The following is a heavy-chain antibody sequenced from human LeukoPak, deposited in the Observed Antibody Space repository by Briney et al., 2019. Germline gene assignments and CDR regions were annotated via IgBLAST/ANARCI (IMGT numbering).Heavy chain of an antibody. CDR3: ARGGPSSPNWFDP. CDR2: INHSGST. D-gene: IGHD6-13*01. V-gene: IGHV4-34*01. CDR1: GGSFSGYY. J-gene: IGHJ5*02. Sequence: PSETLSLTCAVYGGSFSGYYWSWIRQPPGKGLEWIGEINHSGSTNYNPSLKSRVTISVDTSKNQFSLKLSSVTAADTAVYYCARGGPSSPNWFDPWGQGTLVTVPS.